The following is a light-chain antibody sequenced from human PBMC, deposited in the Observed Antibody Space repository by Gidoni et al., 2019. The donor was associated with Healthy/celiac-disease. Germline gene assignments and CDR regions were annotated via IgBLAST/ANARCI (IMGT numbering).Light chain of an antibody. CDR3: QQYNNWPLCS. Sequence: IFLTHSPATLSVSPGERSTLSCTASQSVSTNLAWYQQKPGQAPRLLIYGASTRDTGIPDRFSGSGSGTEFTLTISSLQAEDLAVYYCQQYNNWPLCSFGQGTKLEIK. CDR2: GAS. J-gene: IGKJ2*04. V-gene: IGKV3-15*01. CDR1: QSVSTN.